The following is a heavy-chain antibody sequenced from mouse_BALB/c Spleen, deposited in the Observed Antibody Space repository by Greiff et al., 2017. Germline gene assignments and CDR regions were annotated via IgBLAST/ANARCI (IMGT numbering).Heavy chain of an antibody. CDR2: INPSTGYT. CDR1: GYTFTSYW. V-gene: IGHV1-7*01. D-gene: IGHD2-1*01. Sequence: QVQLQQSGAELAKPGASVKMSCKASGYTFTSYWMHWVKQRPGQGLEWIGYINPSTGYTEYNQKFKDKATLTADKSSSTAYMQLSSLTSEDSAVYYCARSNYGNYGFAYWGQGTLVTVSA. J-gene: IGHJ3*01. CDR3: ARSNYGNYGFAY.